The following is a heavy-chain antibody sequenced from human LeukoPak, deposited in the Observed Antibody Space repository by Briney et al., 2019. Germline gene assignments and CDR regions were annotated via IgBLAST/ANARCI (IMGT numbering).Heavy chain of an antibody. Sequence: PSETLSLTCAVYGGSFSGYYWSWIRQPPGKGLEWIGEINHSGSTNYNPSLKSRVTISVDTSKNQFSLKLSSVTAADTAVYYCARPRRYDYIWGSYCYRTDAFDIWGQGTMVTVSS. CDR2: INHSGST. CDR3: ARPRRYDYIWGSYCYRTDAFDI. CDR1: GGSFSGYY. D-gene: IGHD3-16*02. V-gene: IGHV4-34*01. J-gene: IGHJ3*02.